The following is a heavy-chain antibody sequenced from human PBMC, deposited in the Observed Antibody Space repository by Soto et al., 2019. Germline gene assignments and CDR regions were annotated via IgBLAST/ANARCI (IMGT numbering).Heavy chain of an antibody. J-gene: IGHJ4*02. CDR3: ARGGSNFEY. V-gene: IGHV3-7*05. Sequence: GGSLRLSCAASGLTFSGYWMSWVRQAPGKGLEWVANIKKDGSEKNYVDSVKGRFTISRDNAKNSLYLQMNSLRAEDTAVYYCARGGSNFEYWGQGTLVTVS. D-gene: IGHD4-4*01. CDR2: IKKDGSEK. CDR1: GLTFSGYW.